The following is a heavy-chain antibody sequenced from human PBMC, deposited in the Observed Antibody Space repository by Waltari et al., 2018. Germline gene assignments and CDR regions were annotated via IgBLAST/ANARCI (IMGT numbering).Heavy chain of an antibody. CDR1: GGSFSVYY. D-gene: IGHD1-26*01. J-gene: IGHJ5*02. Sequence: QVQLQQWGAGLLKPSETLSLTCAVYGGSFSVYYWSWIRQPPGKGLEWIGEINRSGSTNANPALKSRVTISLDTSKNHFSRKLSSGTAADTAVYYCARADRGPRSGSSATPAWGPWGQGTLVTVSA. CDR2: INRSGST. V-gene: IGHV4-34*01. CDR3: ARADRGPRSGSSATPAWGP.